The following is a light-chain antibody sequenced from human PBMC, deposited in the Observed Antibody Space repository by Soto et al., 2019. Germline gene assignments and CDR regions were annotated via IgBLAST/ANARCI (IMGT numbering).Light chain of an antibody. V-gene: IGKV3-15*01. Sequence: EMVMTQSPATLSVSPGERATLSCRASQNLSRNLAWYQQQPGQAPRLLIFYASTRATGIPARFSGSGSGTDFTFTISSLQSEDFAVYYCQQYYKWPHTFGQGTKLEIK. CDR2: YAS. CDR3: QQYYKWPHT. J-gene: IGKJ2*01. CDR1: QNLSRN.